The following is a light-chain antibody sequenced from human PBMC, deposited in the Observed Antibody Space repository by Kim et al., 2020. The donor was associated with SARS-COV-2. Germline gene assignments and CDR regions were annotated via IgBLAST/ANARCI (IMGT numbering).Light chain of an antibody. CDR2: WAS. J-gene: IGKJ1*01. V-gene: IGKV4-1*01. CDR1: QTVLYSSNNKNY. Sequence: DIVMTQSPDSLAVSLGERASINCKSSQTVLYSSNNKNYLAWYQQKPGQPPKLLIYWASTRESGVPDRFGGSGSGTDFTHTISSLQAEDVAVYYCQQYYSTPWTFGQGTKVDIK. CDR3: QQYYSTPWT.